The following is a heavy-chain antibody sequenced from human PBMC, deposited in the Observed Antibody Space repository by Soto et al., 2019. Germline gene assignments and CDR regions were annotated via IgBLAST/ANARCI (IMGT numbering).Heavy chain of an antibody. J-gene: IGHJ4*02. D-gene: IGHD2-15*01. Sequence: QVQLQESGPGLVKPSETLSLTCTVSGGSISSYYWSWIRQPPGKGLEWIGYIYYSGSTNYNPSLKSRDTISVDTSKNQFSLKLSSVTAADTAVYYCARDRGYCSGGSCYSVYYFDYWGQGTLVTVSS. CDR3: ARDRGYCSGGSCYSVYYFDY. CDR2: IYYSGST. V-gene: IGHV4-59*01. CDR1: GGSISSYY.